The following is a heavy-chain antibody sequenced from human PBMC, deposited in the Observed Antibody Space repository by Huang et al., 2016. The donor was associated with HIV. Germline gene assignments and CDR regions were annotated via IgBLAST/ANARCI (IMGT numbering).Heavy chain of an antibody. J-gene: IGHJ3*02. Sequence: EEHLVESGGGLVQPGGSLRLSCEASGFKFSNYWMQWVRQAPGKGLRRVSRIKIDGRTTDYADSVKGRFTSSRDNAKNTLYLQMSSLTAEDTAIYYCARAGGFEIWGQGTVVTVSP. CDR2: IKIDGRTT. D-gene: IGHD2-15*01. CDR3: ARAGGFEI. V-gene: IGHV3-74*01. CDR1: GFKFSNYW.